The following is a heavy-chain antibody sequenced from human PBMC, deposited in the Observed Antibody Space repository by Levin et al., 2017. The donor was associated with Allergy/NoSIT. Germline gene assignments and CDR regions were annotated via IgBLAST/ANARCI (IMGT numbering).Heavy chain of an antibody. Sequence: PSETLSLTCTVSGGSISSYYWSWIRQPPGKGLEWIGYIYYSGSTNYNPSLKSRVTISVDTSKNQFSLKLSSVTAADTAVYYCARDYSIIAASGTHYFYGMDGWGQGTTVTVSS. CDR1: GGSISSYY. CDR3: ARDYSIIAASGTHYFYGMDG. D-gene: IGHD6-13*01. V-gene: IGHV4-59*01. J-gene: IGHJ6*02. CDR2: IYYSGST.